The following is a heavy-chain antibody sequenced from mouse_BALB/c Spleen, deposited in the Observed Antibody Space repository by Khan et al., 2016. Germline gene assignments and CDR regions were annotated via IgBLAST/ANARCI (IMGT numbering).Heavy chain of an antibody. V-gene: IGHV4-1*02. Sequence: EVKLHESGGGLVQPGGSLKLSCAASGFAFSSYWMSWVRQAPGKGLEWIGEINPDSSTTNYTPSLKDKFTISRDNAKNTLYLQMSKVRSEDTALYYCARTFWYVDVWGEGTSVTVSS. CDR1: GFAFSSYW. CDR2: INPDSSTT. J-gene: IGHJ1*01. CDR3: ARTFWYVDV.